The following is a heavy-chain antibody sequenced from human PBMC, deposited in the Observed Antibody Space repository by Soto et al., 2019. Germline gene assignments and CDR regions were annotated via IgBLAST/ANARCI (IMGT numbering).Heavy chain of an antibody. CDR1: GYTFTSYD. CDR3: AGGPQGLIDY. CDR2: MNPNSGNT. D-gene: IGHD6-19*01. V-gene: IGHV1-8*01. Sequence: QVQLVQSGAEVKKPGASVKVSCKASGYTFTSYDINWVRQATGQGLEWMGWMNPNSGNTGYAQKFKVRVTMTRNTNRSTAHIEMSSLRSADTAVYYCAGGPQGLIDYWGQGTLVTVSS. J-gene: IGHJ4*02.